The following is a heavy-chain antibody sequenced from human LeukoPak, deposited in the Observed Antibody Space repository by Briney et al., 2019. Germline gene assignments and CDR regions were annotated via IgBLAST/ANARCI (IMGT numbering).Heavy chain of an antibody. J-gene: IGHJ6*03. V-gene: IGHV3-21*01. D-gene: IGHD1-7*01. CDR3: ARDELGYYYYYMDV. CDR1: GFTFSSYS. CDR2: ISSSSSYI. Sequence: PGGSLRLSCAASGFTFSSYSMNWVRQAPGKGLEWVSSISSSSSYIYYADSVKGRFTISRDNAKNSLYLQMNSLRAEDTAVYYCARDELGYYYYYMDVWGKGTTVTVSS.